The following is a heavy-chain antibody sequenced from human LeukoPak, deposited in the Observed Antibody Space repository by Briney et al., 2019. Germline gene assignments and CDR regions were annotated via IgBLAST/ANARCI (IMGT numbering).Heavy chain of an antibody. V-gene: IGHV3-11*04. CDR1: GFTFSDYY. CDR3: ARPPGSSGHYYPFDY. CDR2: ISSSGSTI. J-gene: IGHJ4*02. D-gene: IGHD3-22*01. Sequence: GGSLRLSCAASGFTFSDYYMSWIRQAPGKGLKWVSYISSSGSTIYYADSVKGRFTISRDNAKNSLYLQMNSLRAEDTAVYYCARPPGSSGHYYPFDYWGQGTLVTVSS.